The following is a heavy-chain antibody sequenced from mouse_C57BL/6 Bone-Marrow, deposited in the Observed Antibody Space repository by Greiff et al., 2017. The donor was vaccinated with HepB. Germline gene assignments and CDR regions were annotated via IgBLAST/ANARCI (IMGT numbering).Heavy chain of an antibody. D-gene: IGHD2-12*01. J-gene: IGHJ1*03. CDR1: GYTFTDYE. V-gene: IGHV1-15*01. Sequence: VKLMEPGAELVRPGASVTLSCKASGYTFTDYEMHWVKQTPVHGLEWIGAIDPETGDTDYNQKFKGKAILTADKSSSTAYMELRSLTSEDSAVYDCTCPGSCDRYYDVWGTGTTVTVAS. CDR3: TCPGSCDRYYDV. CDR2: IDPETGDT.